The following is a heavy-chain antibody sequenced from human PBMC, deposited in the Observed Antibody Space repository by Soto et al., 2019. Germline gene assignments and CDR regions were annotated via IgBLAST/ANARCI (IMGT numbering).Heavy chain of an antibody. Sequence: GGSLRLSCAASGFTFSSYWMSWVRQAPGKGLEWVANIKQDGSEKYYVDSVKGRFTISRDNAKNSLYLQMNSLRAEDTAVYYCAKKLGRGYDLSPLGYWGQGTLVTVSS. D-gene: IGHD5-12*01. J-gene: IGHJ4*02. V-gene: IGHV3-7*05. CDR3: AKKLGRGYDLSPLGY. CDR1: GFTFSSYW. CDR2: IKQDGSEK.